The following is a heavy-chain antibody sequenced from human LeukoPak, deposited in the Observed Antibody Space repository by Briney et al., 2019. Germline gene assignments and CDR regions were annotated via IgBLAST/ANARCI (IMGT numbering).Heavy chain of an antibody. CDR1: GFSLSTSGVG. D-gene: IGHD2-21*02. CDR3: IYRPAYCGGDCAGP. Sequence: SGPTLVKPTQTLTLTCTFSGFSLSTSGVGVGWIRQPPGKALEWLALIYWTDDKHYSPSLKSRLTITKGTSQNQVVLTMTNMDPVDTATYYCIYRPAYCGGDCAGPWGQGTLVTVSS. CDR2: IYWTDDK. V-gene: IGHV2-5*01. J-gene: IGHJ4*02.